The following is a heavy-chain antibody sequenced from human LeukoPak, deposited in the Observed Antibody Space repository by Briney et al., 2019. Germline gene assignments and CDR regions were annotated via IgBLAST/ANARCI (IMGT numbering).Heavy chain of an antibody. CDR2: INPNSGGT. D-gene: IGHD2-2*02. J-gene: IGHJ6*03. CDR3: ARNEDIVVVPAAIRPYYYYMDV. V-gene: IGHV1-2*02. Sequence: GASVKVSCKASGYTFTSYYVHWVRQAPGQGLEWMGWINPNSGGTNYAQKFQGRVTMTRDTSISTAYMELSRLKSDDTAVYDCARNEDIVVVPAAIRPYYYYMDVWGKGTTVTVSS. CDR1: GYTFTSYY.